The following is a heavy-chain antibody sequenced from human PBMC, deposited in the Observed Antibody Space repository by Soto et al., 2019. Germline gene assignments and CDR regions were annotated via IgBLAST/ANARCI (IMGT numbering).Heavy chain of an antibody. Sequence: ASVKVSCKASGYTFTSYAMHWVRQAPGQRLKWMGWINAGNGNTKYSQKFQGRVTITRDTSASTAYMELNSLKTEDTAVYYCSANDHDDHTNFEQWGQGTVVTVSS. CDR2: INAGNGNT. J-gene: IGHJ4*02. D-gene: IGHD3-16*01. V-gene: IGHV1-3*01. CDR3: SANDHDDHTNFEQ. CDR1: GYTFTSYA.